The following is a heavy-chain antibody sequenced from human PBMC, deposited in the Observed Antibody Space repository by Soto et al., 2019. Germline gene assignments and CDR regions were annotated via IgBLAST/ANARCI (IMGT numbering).Heavy chain of an antibody. J-gene: IGHJ5*02. CDR2: MNPNSGNT. CDR3: VRVRSKYSSSSFWFDP. CDR1: GYTFTSYD. D-gene: IGHD6-6*01. V-gene: IGHV1-8*01. Sequence: QVQLVQSGAEVKKPGASVKVSCKASGYTFTSYDINWVRQATGQGLEWMGWMNPNSGNTGYAQKFQGRVTMTRNTSISTAYMELSSLRSEDTAVYYCVRVRSKYSSSSFWFDPWGQGTLVTVSS.